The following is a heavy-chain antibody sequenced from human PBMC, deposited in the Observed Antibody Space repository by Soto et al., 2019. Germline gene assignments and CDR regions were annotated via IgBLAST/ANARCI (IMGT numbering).Heavy chain of an antibody. V-gene: IGHV1-69*06. Sequence: SVKVSCKASGGTFSSYAISWVRQAPGQGLEWMGGIIPIFGTANYAQKFQGRVTITADKSTSTAYMELSSLRSEDTAVYYCAREPAGPDNWFDPWRQGTLVTVSS. D-gene: IGHD2-2*01. CDR3: AREPAGPDNWFDP. CDR2: IIPIFGTA. J-gene: IGHJ5*02. CDR1: GGTFSSYA.